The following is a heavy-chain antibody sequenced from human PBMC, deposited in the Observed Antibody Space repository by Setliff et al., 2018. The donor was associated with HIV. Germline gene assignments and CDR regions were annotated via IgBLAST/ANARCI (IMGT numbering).Heavy chain of an antibody. D-gene: IGHD1-26*01. CDR3: ARRRWELLKRGAAFDI. V-gene: IGHV4-34*01. Sequence: SETLSLTCAVYGGAFSGYYWSWIRQPPGKGLEWIGEINHSGSTNYNPSLKSQVTISVDTSKNQFSLKLSSVTAADTAVYYCARRRWELLKRGAAFDIWGQGTMVTV. CDR1: GGAFSGYY. J-gene: IGHJ3*02. CDR2: INHSGST.